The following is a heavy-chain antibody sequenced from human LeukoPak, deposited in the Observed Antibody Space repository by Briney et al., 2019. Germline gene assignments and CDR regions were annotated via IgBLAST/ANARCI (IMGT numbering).Heavy chain of an antibody. V-gene: IGHV4-34*01. Sequence: SETLSLTCAVYGGSFSGYYWSWIRQPPGKGLEWIGEINHSGSTNYNPSLKSRVTISVDTSKNQFSLKLSSVTAADTAVYYCARHVPTATNDAFDIWGHGTMVTVSS. CDR2: INHSGST. J-gene: IGHJ3*02. D-gene: IGHD1-1*01. CDR1: GGSFSGYY. CDR3: ARHVPTATNDAFDI.